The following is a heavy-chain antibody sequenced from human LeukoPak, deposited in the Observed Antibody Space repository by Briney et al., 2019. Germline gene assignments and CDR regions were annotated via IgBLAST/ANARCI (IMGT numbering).Heavy chain of an antibody. J-gene: IGHJ4*02. CDR2: YYNSGST. Sequence: PSETLSLTCAVTGVSTSSNSWTWMRQPPGKGLEWIGTYYNSGSTNYDPSLKSRVTISVDTSKNQFSLKLSSVTAADTAVYYCARDRRVRGVINYWGQGTLVTVSS. CDR1: GVSTSSNS. V-gene: IGHV4-4*08. D-gene: IGHD3-10*01. CDR3: ARDRRVRGVINY.